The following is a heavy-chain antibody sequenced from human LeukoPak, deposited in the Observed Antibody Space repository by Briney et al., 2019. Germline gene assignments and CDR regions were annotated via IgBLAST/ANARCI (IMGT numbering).Heavy chain of an antibody. CDR3: ASQIAAADTVYY. J-gene: IGHJ4*02. CDR1: GGSISSSSYY. D-gene: IGHD6-13*01. V-gene: IGHV4-39*07. Sequence: RPSETLSLTCTASGGSISSSSYYWGWIRQPPGKGLEWIGSIYYSGSTYYNPSLKSRVTISVDTSKNQFSLKLSSVTAADTAVYYCASQIAAADTVYYWGQGTLVTVSS. CDR2: IYYSGST.